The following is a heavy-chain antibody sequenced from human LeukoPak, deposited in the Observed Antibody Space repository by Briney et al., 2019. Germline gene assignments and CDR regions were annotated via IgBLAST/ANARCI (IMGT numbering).Heavy chain of an antibody. D-gene: IGHD2-15*01. V-gene: IGHV4-39*01. CDR1: GGSISRNY. CDR2: IYYSGST. CDR3: ARHCSGGSCYSFDWFNP. J-gene: IGHJ5*02. Sequence: SETLSLTCTVYGGSISRNYWTWIRQPPGKGLEWIGSIYYSGSTYYNPSLKSRVTISVDTSKNQFSLKLSSVTAADTAVYYCARHCSGGSCYSFDWFNPWGQGTLVTVSS.